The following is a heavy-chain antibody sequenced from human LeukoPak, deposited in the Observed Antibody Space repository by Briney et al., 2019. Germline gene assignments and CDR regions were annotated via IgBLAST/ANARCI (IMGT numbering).Heavy chain of an antibody. V-gene: IGHV3-30*18. Sequence: GGSLRLSCAASGFTFSSYGMHWIRQAPGKGLEWVAVISYDGSNKYYADSVKGRFTISRDNSKNTLYLQVNSLRAEDTAVYYCAKDLYGSGSYYYGMDVWGQGTTVTVSS. D-gene: IGHD3-10*01. CDR1: GFTFSSYG. CDR2: ISYDGSNK. CDR3: AKDLYGSGSYYYGMDV. J-gene: IGHJ6*02.